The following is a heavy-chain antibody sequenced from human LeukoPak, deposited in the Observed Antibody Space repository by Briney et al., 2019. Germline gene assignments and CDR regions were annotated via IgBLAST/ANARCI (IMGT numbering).Heavy chain of an antibody. Sequence: PSETLSLTCTVSGGSISSYYWSWIRQPAGKGLEWIGRIYTSGSTNYNPSLKSRVTMSVETSKNQFSLKLSSVTAADTAVYYCARDLVGATGFYYFDYWGQGTLVTVSS. V-gene: IGHV4-4*07. CDR1: GGSISSYY. J-gene: IGHJ4*02. CDR3: ARDLVGATGFYYFDY. CDR2: IYTSGST. D-gene: IGHD1-26*01.